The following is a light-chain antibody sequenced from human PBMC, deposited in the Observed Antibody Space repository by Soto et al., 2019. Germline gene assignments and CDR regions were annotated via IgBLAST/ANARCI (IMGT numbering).Light chain of an antibody. J-gene: IGKJ1*01. CDR1: QSVSGSY. V-gene: IGKV3-20*01. CDR2: GAS. Sequence: VWKRSPGTLSLSPGERATLSCRASQSVSGSYLAWYQQKPGQAPRLLIYGASSRATGIPDRFSGSGSGTDFTLTISSLEPEDFAVYDCPQYGSAGTFGQGTKVDIK. CDR3: PQYGSAGT.